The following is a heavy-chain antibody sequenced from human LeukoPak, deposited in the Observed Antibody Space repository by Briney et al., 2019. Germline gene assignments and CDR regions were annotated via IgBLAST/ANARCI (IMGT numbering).Heavy chain of an antibody. CDR1: GGTFSSYA. CDR2: IIPIFGTA. D-gene: IGHD1-1*01. CDR3: AREGGTPGYYYYYYMDV. Sequence: GASVKVSCKASGGTFSSYAISWVRQAPGQGLEWMGGIIPIFGTANYAQKFQGRVTITADESTSTAYMELSSLRSEDTAVYYCAREGGTPGYYYYYYMDVWGKGTTVTVSS. V-gene: IGHV1-69*13. J-gene: IGHJ6*03.